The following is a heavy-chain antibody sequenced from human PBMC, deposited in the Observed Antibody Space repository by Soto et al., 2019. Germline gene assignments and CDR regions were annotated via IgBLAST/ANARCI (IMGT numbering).Heavy chain of an antibody. CDR1: GRTFSSYA. V-gene: IGHV1-69*13. CDR3: ARGDSHYYYYGMDV. Sequence: SVKVSFKASGRTFSSYAISSVRQAPGQGLEWMGGIIPIFGTANYAQKFQGRVTITADESTSTAYMELSSLRSEDTAVYYCARGDSHYYYYGMDVWGQGTTVTVSS. CDR2: IIPIFGTA. D-gene: IGHD2-21*02. J-gene: IGHJ6*02.